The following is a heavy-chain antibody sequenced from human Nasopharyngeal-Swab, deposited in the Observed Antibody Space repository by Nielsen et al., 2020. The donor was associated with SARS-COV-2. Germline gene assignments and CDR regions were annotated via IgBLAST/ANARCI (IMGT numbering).Heavy chain of an antibody. CDR1: GFTVSSNY. CDR3: AKGLSDFDWLSAIDY. D-gene: IGHD3-9*01. Sequence: GGSLRLSCAASGFTVSSNYMSWVRQAPGKGLEWVSVIYSGGSTYYADSVKGRFTISRDNSKNTLYLQMNSLRAEDTAVYYCAKGLSDFDWLSAIDYWGQGTLVTVSS. J-gene: IGHJ4*02. CDR2: IYSGGST. V-gene: IGHV3-53*05.